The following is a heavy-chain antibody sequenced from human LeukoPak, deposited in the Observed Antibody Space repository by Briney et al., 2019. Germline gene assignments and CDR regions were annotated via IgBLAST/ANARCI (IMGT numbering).Heavy chain of an antibody. CDR2: ISGSGGST. J-gene: IGHJ3*02. D-gene: IGHD3-22*01. CDR1: GFTFSSYA. Sequence: GGSLRLSCAAAGFTFSSYAMSWVRQAPGKGLEWVSAISGSGGSTYYADSVKGRFTISRDNSKNTLYLQMNSLRAEDTAVYYCAKVMGTYYYDSSGMGYAFDIWGQGTMVTVSS. CDR3: AKVMGTYYYDSSGMGYAFDI. V-gene: IGHV3-23*01.